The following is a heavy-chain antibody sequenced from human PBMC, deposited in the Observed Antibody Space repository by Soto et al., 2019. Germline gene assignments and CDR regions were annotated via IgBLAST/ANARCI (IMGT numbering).Heavy chain of an antibody. J-gene: IGHJ4*02. CDR2: IYSGGST. CDR3: ARGDDSSGFYYDY. D-gene: IGHD3-22*01. CDR1: GFTVSNNY. Sequence: GGPRLSCAASGFTVSNNYMTWVRQAPGKGLEWVSVIYSGGSTYYADSVKGRFTLSRDNSKNTLYLQMNSLRAEDTAVYYCARGDDSSGFYYDYWGQGTLVTVSS. V-gene: IGHV3-66*01.